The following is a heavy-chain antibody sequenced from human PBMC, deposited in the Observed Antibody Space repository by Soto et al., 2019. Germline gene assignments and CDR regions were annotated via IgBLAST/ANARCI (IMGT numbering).Heavy chain of an antibody. J-gene: IGHJ6*02. CDR1: GYSFTSYW. CDR3: ARLERLPGFLDYYYYGMDV. CDR2: IYPGDSDT. V-gene: IGHV5-51*01. Sequence: PGESLKISCKGSGYSFTSYWIGWVRQMPGKGLEWMGIIYPGDSDTRYSPSFQGQVTISADKSISTAYLQWSSLKASDTAMYYCARLERLPGFLDYYYYGMDVWGQGTTVTVSS. D-gene: IGHD1-1*01.